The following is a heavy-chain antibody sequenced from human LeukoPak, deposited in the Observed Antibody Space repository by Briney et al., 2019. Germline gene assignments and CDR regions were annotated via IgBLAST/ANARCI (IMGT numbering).Heavy chain of an antibody. CDR3: ARGPYYDILTGYYQGYYYGMDV. CDR1: GGSFSGYY. Sequence: PSETLSLTCAVYGGSFSGYYWSWIRQPPGKGLEWIGEINHSGSTNYNPSLKSRVTISVDTSKNQFSLKLSSVTAADTAVYYCARGPYYDILTGYYQGYYYGMDVWGQGTTVTVSS. V-gene: IGHV4-34*01. J-gene: IGHJ6*02. CDR2: INHSGST. D-gene: IGHD3-9*01.